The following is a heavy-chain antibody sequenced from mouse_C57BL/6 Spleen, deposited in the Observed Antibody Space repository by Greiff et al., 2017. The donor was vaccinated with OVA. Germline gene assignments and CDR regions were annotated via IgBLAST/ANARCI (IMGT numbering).Heavy chain of an antibody. CDR3: ARGNYDGSSYHFFDY. CDR2: INPNYGTT. V-gene: IGHV1-39*01. CDR1: GYSFTDYN. Sequence: EVQLQESGPELVKPGASVKISCKASGYSFTDYNMNWVKQSHGKSLEWIGVINPNYGTTSYNQKFKGKATLTVDQSSSTAYMQLNSLTSEDSAVYYCARGNYDGSSYHFFDYWGQGTTLTVSS. D-gene: IGHD1-1*01. J-gene: IGHJ2*01.